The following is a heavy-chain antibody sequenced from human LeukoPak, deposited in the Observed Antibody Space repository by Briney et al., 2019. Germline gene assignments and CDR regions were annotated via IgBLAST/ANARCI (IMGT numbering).Heavy chain of an antibody. D-gene: IGHD3-10*01. J-gene: IGHJ5*02. CDR2: IIPILGIA. CDR1: GGTFSSYA. CDR3: ARASFMVRGVINWFDP. Sequence: ASVKVSCKAPGGTFSSYAISWVRQAPGQGLEWMGRIIPILGIANYAQKFQGRVTITADKSTSTAYMELSSLRSEDTAVYYCARASFMVRGVINWFDPWGQGTLVTVSS. V-gene: IGHV1-69*04.